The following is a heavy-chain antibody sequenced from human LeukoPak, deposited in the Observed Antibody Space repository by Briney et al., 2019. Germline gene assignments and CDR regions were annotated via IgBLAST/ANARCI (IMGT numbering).Heavy chain of an antibody. J-gene: IGHJ4*02. CDR3: AIYAGEPGDY. Sequence: GGSLRLSCAASGFTSGFTFSGFEMNWVRQAPGKGLEWLSYISTSGSTIYYADSVKGRFTTSRDNAKNSLFLQMNSLRAEDTAIYYCAIYAGEPGDYWGQGTLVTVSS. CDR2: ISTSGSTI. CDR1: GFTFSGFE. D-gene: IGHD3-16*01. V-gene: IGHV3-48*03.